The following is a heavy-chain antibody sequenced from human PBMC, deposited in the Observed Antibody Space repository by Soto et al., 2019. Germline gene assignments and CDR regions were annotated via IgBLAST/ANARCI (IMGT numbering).Heavy chain of an antibody. Sequence: GASVKVSCKASGYTFTKYGISWVRQAPGQGLEWMGMINPSGGRTSYAQKFHDRVTMTRDTSTNTVYMELSSLRSDDTAVYYCARTYCAADCPRRDFDYWGQGTLVTVPQ. V-gene: IGHV1-46*01. CDR3: ARTYCAADCPRRDFDY. D-gene: IGHD2-21*02. CDR1: GYTFTKYG. J-gene: IGHJ4*02. CDR2: INPSGGRT.